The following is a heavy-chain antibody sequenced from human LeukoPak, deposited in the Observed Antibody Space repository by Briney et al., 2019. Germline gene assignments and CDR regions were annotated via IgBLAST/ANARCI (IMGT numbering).Heavy chain of an antibody. D-gene: IGHD6-13*01. CDR2: IIPIFGTA. CDR1: GGTFSSYA. Sequence: SVKVSCKASGGTFSSYAISWVRQAPGQGLEWMGGIIPIFGTANYAQKFQGRVTITADESTSTAYMELSSLRSEDTAVYYCAKETLQTGTDAFDIWGQGTMVTVSS. V-gene: IGHV1-69*13. J-gene: IGHJ3*02. CDR3: AKETLQTGTDAFDI.